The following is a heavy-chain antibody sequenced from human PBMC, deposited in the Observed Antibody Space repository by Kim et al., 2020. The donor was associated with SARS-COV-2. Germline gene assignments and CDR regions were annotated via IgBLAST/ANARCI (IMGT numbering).Heavy chain of an antibody. CDR1: GYTFTSYD. D-gene: IGHD3-3*01. Sequence: ASVKVSCKASGYTFTSYDINWVRQATGQGLEWMGWMNPNSGNTGYAQKFQGRVTMTRNTSISTAYMELSSLRSEDTAVYYCARRLFWSGYYTGHYYYGMDVWGQGTTVTVSS. CDR2: MNPNSGNT. CDR3: ARRLFWSGYYTGHYYYGMDV. J-gene: IGHJ6*02. V-gene: IGHV1-8*01.